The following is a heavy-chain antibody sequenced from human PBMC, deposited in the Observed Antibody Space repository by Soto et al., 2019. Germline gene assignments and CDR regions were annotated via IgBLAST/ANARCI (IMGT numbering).Heavy chain of an antibody. D-gene: IGHD2-15*01. CDR3: AKGDPEYCSGGSCYSQYYYYYGMDV. CDR1: GFTFDDYA. J-gene: IGHJ6*02. Sequence: QPGGSLRLSCAASGFTFDDYAMHWVRQAPGKGLEWVSGISWNSGSIGYADSVKGRFTISRDNAKNSLYLQMNSLRAEDTALYYCAKGDPEYCSGGSCYSQYYYYYGMDVWGQGTTVTVSS. CDR2: ISWNSGSI. V-gene: IGHV3-9*01.